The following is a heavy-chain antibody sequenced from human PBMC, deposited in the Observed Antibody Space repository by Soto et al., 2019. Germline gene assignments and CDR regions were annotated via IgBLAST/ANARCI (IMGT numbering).Heavy chain of an antibody. CDR2: ISAYNGNT. D-gene: IGHD2-15*01. CDR3: ARGVGYCSGGSCYMYYMDV. CDR1: GYTFTSYG. V-gene: IGHV1-18*01. J-gene: IGHJ6*03. Sequence: ASVKVSCKASGYTFTSYGISWVRQAPGQGLEWMGWISAYNGNTNYAQKLQGRVTMTTDTSTSTAYMELRSLSSDDTAVYYCARGVGYCSGGSCYMYYMDVWGKGTTVTVSS.